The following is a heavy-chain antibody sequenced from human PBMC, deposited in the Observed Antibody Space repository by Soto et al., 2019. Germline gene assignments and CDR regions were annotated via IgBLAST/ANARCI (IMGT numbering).Heavy chain of an antibody. CDR2: FYYSGNT. D-gene: IGHD6-19*01. V-gene: IGHV4-4*07. CDR1: GDSISDYY. J-gene: IGHJ6*02. CDR3: ARMYNSGFYRPEGDYFFYGMDV. Sequence: AETLSLTCTVSGDSISDYYWSWIRQPAGKGLEWIGRFYYSGNTKSNPSLKSRVTMSADTSKNQFSLSLRSVTAADSAIYYCARMYNSGFYRPEGDYFFYGMDVWGQGTTVTVS.